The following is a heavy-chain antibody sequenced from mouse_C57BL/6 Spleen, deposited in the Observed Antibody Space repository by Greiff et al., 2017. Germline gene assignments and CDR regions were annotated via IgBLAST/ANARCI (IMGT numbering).Heavy chain of an antibody. CDR3: ARNSLAYYSNYEDWYFDV. J-gene: IGHJ1*03. CDR1: GFSLTSYA. CDR2: IWTGGGT. D-gene: IGHD2-5*01. V-gene: IGHV2-9-1*01. Sequence: QVQLQQSGPGLVAPSQSLSITCTVSGFSLTSYAISWVRQPPGKGLEWLGVIWTGGGTNYNSALKSRLSISKDNSKSQVFLKMNSLQTDDTARYYCARNSLAYYSNYEDWYFDVWGTGTTVTVSS.